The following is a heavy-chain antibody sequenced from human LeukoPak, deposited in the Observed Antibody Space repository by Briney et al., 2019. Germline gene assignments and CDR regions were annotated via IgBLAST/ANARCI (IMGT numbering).Heavy chain of an antibody. J-gene: IGHJ4*02. D-gene: IGHD6-13*01. CDR2: INPSGGFT. CDR1: GYSFSTHW. CDR3: ARTGQLVDGYFDY. V-gene: IGHV1-46*01. Sequence: ASVKVSCKASGYSFSTHWMHWVRQAPGQGLEWMGIINPSGGFTSYAQKLQGRVTMTRDTSISTAYMELSRLRSDDTAVYYCARTGQLVDGYFDYWGQGTLVTVSS.